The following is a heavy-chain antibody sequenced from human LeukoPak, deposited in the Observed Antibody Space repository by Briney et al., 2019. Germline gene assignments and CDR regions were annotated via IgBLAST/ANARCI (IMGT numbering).Heavy chain of an antibody. CDR1: GGSISNYY. D-gene: IGHD3-3*01. CDR2: IYYSGST. Sequence: SETLSLTCTVSGGSISNYYWSWVRQPPGKGLEWIGYIYYSGSTKYNPSLKSRVTISVDTSKNQFSLKLSSVTAADTAVYYCARDLPLHYDFWSGYCPATGAFDIWGQGTMVTVSS. V-gene: IGHV4-59*12. J-gene: IGHJ3*02. CDR3: ARDLPLHYDFWSGYCPATGAFDI.